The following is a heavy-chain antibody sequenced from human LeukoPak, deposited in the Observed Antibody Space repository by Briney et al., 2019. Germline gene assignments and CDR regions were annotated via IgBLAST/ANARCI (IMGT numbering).Heavy chain of an antibody. V-gene: IGHV3-48*02. CDR2: ISGTSSTI. Sequence: GGSLRLSCAASGLTVSRNYMNWVRQAPGKGLEWVSYISGTSSTISYADSVKGRFTISRDNAKNSLYLQMNSLRDEDTAVYYCARDRGGSSSSGWRTFDYWGQGTLVTVSS. CDR1: GLTVSRNY. J-gene: IGHJ4*02. D-gene: IGHD6-19*01. CDR3: ARDRGGSSSSGWRTFDY.